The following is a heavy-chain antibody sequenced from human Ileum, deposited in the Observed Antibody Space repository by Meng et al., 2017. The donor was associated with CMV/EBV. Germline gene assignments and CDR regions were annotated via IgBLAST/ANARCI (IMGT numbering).Heavy chain of an antibody. J-gene: IGHJ4*02. CDR1: FIFDNYA. V-gene: IGHV3-23*01. CDR2: IWGNGGKT. CDR3: GKGRSLVSPTSRPVDY. Sequence: FIFDNYAMNWFRQAPGKGLEWLSLIWGNGGKTYYVDSVEGRFTISRDNSKDTVSLQINNLRAEDTAVYYCGKGRSLVSPTSRPVDYWGQGIAVTVSS. D-gene: IGHD2-8*01.